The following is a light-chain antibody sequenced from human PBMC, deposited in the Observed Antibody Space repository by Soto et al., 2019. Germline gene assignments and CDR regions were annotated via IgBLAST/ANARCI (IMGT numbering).Light chain of an antibody. J-gene: IGLJ2*01. V-gene: IGLV1-44*01. CDR3: AAWDDNLKAVV. CDR1: RSNIGTKT. Sequence: QSVVTQPPSASGTPGQRVTISCSGSRSNIGTKTVTWYRQVPAEAPQHLIYSEYRRPSGVPARFSGSKSGTSASLAISGLQAEDEADYYCAAWDDNLKAVVFGGGTKLTVL. CDR2: SEY.